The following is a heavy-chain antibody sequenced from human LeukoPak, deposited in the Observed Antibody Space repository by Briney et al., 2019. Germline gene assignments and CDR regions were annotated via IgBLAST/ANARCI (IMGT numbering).Heavy chain of an antibody. V-gene: IGHV3-30*02. D-gene: IGHD3-22*01. CDR3: AKLGDSSGPRDY. CDR1: GFTFSSYG. J-gene: IGHJ4*02. Sequence: GGSLRLSCAASGFTFSSYGMHWVRQAPGKGLEWVAFIRYDGSNEYYADSVKGRFTISRDNSKNTLYLQMNSLRAEDTAVYYCAKLGDSSGPRDYRGQGTLVTVSS. CDR2: IRYDGSNE.